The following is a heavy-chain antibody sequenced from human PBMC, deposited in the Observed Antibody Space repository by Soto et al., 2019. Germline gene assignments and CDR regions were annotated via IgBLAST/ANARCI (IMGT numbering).Heavy chain of an antibody. Sequence: QVQLVQSGAEVKKPGASVKVSCKASGYTFTSYGISWVRQAPGQGLEWMGWISAYNGNTNYAQKLQGRVTMTTDTATSTAYMELRSLRSDDTAVYYCARVLVRGTLGATRCMDVWGQGTTVTVSS. CDR3: ARVLVRGTLGATRCMDV. CDR1: GYTFTSYG. CDR2: ISAYNGNT. J-gene: IGHJ6*02. D-gene: IGHD3-10*01. V-gene: IGHV1-18*01.